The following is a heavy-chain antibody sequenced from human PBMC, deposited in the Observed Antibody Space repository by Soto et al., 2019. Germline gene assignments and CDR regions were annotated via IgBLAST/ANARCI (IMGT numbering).Heavy chain of an antibody. Sequence: QVHLVESGGGMVQPGRSLRLSCAASGLTFSTWIMHWVRQAPGKGLEWIAVISTDDTTKNYTDSVKGRFTISRDNSKNTLYLEMNSLTLDDTAVYYCAREEDSSGFAGTFQHWGQGTLVSVS. J-gene: IGHJ1*01. CDR1: GLTFSTWI. D-gene: IGHD3-22*01. CDR2: ISTDDTTK. V-gene: IGHV3-30-3*01. CDR3: AREEDSSGFAGTFQH.